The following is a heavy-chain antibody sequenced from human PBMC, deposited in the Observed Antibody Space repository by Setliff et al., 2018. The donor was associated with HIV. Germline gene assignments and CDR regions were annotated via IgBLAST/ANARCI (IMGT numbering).Heavy chain of an antibody. Sequence: RLSCAASGFTVSSNYMSWVRQTPGKGLEWVASVTPDGGDKYYANSMRGRFTISRDNGKNAVYLQMNSLTAADTALYYCVRDLARVIAHWGQGTLVTVSS. J-gene: IGHJ4*02. CDR2: VTPDGGDK. D-gene: IGHD2-21*01. CDR1: GFTVSSNY. V-gene: IGHV3-7*01. CDR3: VRDLARVIAH.